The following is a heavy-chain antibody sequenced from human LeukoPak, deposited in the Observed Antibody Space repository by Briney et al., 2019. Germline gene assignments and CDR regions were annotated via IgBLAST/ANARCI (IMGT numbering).Heavy chain of an antibody. CDR3: ARFSSGWSNFDY. CDR2: IIPIFGTA. CDR1: GGTFSSYA. V-gene: IGHV1-69*13. J-gene: IGHJ4*02. Sequence: GASVKVSCKASGGTFSSYAISWVRQAPGQGLEWMGGIIPIFGTANYAQKFQGRVTITADESTSTAYMELSSLRSEDTAVYYCARFSSGWSNFDYRGQGTLVTVSS. D-gene: IGHD6-19*01.